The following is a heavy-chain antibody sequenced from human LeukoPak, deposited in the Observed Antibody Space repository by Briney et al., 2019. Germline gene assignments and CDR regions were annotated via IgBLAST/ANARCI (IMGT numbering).Heavy chain of an antibody. Sequence: PSETLSLTCAVSGESFRGYYWSCIRQPPGKGLEWIGEINHRGSTNYNPSLKSRVTISVDTSKNQFSLKLSSVTAADTAVYYCARDVARTYYYDTSRYAAADYLGQGTLVTVSS. D-gene: IGHD3-22*01. CDR3: ARDVARTYYYDTSRYAAADY. CDR2: INHRGST. V-gene: IGHV4-34*01. J-gene: IGHJ4*02. CDR1: GESFRGYY.